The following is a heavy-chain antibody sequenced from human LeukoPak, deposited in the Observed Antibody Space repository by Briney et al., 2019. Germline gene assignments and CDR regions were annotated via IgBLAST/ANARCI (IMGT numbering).Heavy chain of an antibody. V-gene: IGHV3-30*18. Sequence: PGRSLRLSCATSGFTFSNYGMHGGRQAPGKGLEWVAVMSYDGTNKYYADSVKGRFTISRDNSKNTLYLQMNSLRAEDTAVYYCAKDFGELLYGDTFDIWGQGTMVAVSS. CDR2: MSYDGTNK. J-gene: IGHJ3*02. CDR1: GFTFSNYG. D-gene: IGHD3-10*01. CDR3: AKDFGELLYGDTFDI.